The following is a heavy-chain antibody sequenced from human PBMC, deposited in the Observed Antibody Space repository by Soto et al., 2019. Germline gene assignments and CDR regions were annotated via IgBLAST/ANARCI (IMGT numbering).Heavy chain of an antibody. CDR2: LYDVDGS. Sequence: GGSLRPSCAAFGLTISGKKYVAWVRQAPGKGLEWVSALYDVDGSFYADSVKGRFTTSSDSSKTTVYLQMNDLRPDDTAVYYCATWHEREHAYDVWGQGTTVTVSS. D-gene: IGHD1-1*01. CDR1: GLTISGKKY. J-gene: IGHJ3*01. CDR3: ATWHEREHAYDV. V-gene: IGHV3-53*01.